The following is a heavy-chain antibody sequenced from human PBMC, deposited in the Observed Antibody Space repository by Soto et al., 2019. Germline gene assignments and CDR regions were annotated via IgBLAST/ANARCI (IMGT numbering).Heavy chain of an antibody. D-gene: IGHD3-10*01. CDR3: AKDRLVRGVTQGPDAFDI. V-gene: IGHV3-23*01. CDR1: GLTFRSYA. CDR2: ISGSGGST. J-gene: IGHJ3*02. Sequence: XXSLRLSCAASGLTFRSYAMSWVPQAPGKGLEWVSAISGSGGSTYYADSVKGRFTISRDNSKNTLYLQMNSLRAEDTAVYYCAKDRLVRGVTQGPDAFDIWGQGTMVT.